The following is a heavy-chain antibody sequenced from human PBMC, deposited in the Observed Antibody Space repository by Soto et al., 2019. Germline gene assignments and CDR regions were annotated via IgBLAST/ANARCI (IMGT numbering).Heavy chain of an antibody. CDR3: ARDREYYYDSSGYSNWFDP. CDR2: IIPIFGTA. J-gene: IGHJ5*02. D-gene: IGHD3-22*01. CDR1: GGTFSSYA. V-gene: IGHV1-69*01. Sequence: QVQLVQSGAEVKKPGSSVKVSCKASGGTFSSYAISWVRQAPGQGLEWMGGIIPIFGTANYAQKFQGRVTFTADESTSTAYMELSSLRSEDTAVYYCARDREYYYDSSGYSNWFDPWGQGTLVTVSS.